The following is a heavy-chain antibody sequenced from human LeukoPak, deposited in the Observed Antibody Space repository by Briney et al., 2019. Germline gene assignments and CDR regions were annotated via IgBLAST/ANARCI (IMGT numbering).Heavy chain of an antibody. D-gene: IGHD3-3*01. V-gene: IGHV4-34*01. CDR1: GGSFSGYY. Sequence: SETLSLTCAVYGGSFSGYYWSWIRQPPGKGLEGIGEINHSGSTNYNPSLKSRVTISVDTSKNQFSLKLSTVTAADTAVYYCARRPTYYDFWSGCCFDYWGQGTLVTVSS. CDR3: ARRPTYYDFWSGCCFDY. CDR2: INHSGST. J-gene: IGHJ4*02.